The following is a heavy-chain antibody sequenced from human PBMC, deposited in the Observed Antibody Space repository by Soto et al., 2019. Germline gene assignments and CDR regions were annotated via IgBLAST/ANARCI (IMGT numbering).Heavy chain of an antibody. CDR1: GESISSGGYY. D-gene: IGHD6-6*01. CDR3: ARAFSSSSAVDL. CDR2: LYDSESA. V-gene: IGHV4-31*03. Sequence: QVQLQESGPGLVKPSQTLSLTCTVSGESISSGGYYWSWIRHHPGKGLEWIGYLYDSESAYYNPSLKRRVTISLDTSKNQFAMRLSSVTAADTAVYFCARAFSSSSAVDLWGQGTQVTVSS. J-gene: IGHJ5*02.